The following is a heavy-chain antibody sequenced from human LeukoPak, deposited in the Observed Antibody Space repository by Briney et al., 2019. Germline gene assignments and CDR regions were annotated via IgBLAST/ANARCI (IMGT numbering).Heavy chain of an antibody. Sequence: PGGSLRLSCAASGFTFSSYAMSWVRQAPGKGLEWVSAISGSGGSTYYADSVKGRFTISRDNSKNTLYLQMNSLRAEDTAVYYGAKDLYYYGSGSYFDYWGQGTLVTVSS. CDR3: AKDLYYYGSGSYFDY. CDR2: ISGSGGST. D-gene: IGHD3-10*01. V-gene: IGHV3-23*01. J-gene: IGHJ4*02. CDR1: GFTFSSYA.